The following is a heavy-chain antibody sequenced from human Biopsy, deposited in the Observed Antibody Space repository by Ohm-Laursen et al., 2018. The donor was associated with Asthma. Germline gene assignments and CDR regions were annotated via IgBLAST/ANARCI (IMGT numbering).Heavy chain of an antibody. V-gene: IGHV3-30*03. D-gene: IGHD4-23*01. CDR1: EFTFSSYG. CDR3: ARGNHHLDYGGNSGVFDI. CDR2: ISYDGSNK. Sequence: SLRLSCSASEFTFSSYGMHWVRQAPGKGLEWVAVISYDGSNKYYADSVKGRFTISRDNSKNTLYLQMNSLRAEDTAVYYCARGNHHLDYGGNSGVFDIWGQGTMVTVSS. J-gene: IGHJ3*02.